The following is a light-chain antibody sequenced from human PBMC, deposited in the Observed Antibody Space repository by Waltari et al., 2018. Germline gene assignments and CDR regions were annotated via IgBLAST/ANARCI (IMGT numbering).Light chain of an antibody. V-gene: IGKV3-15*01. Sequence: EIVMTQSPANLSVSTGEGAILSRRASQSVSSHLAWYQQKPGQAPRLRIYGTSTRAPGIPASFSGSWSGTEFTLTIISLQSEDFACYYCQQYNNWPPGYTFGQGTKLEIK. CDR1: QSVSSH. CDR2: GTS. CDR3: QQYNNWPPGYT. J-gene: IGKJ2*01.